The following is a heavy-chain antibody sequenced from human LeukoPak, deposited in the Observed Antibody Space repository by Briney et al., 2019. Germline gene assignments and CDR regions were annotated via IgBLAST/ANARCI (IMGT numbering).Heavy chain of an antibody. V-gene: IGHV4-61*02. J-gene: IGHJ3*02. CDR3: ARDSYYYDSSGYSALDI. Sequence: SQTLSLTCTVSGGSISSGRYYWSWIRQPAETGLEWIGRIYTSGSAKYNPSLKSRVTISADSSKNLFSLKLSSVTDADTAMYYCARDSYYYDSSGYSALDIWGQGTMVTVS. CDR1: GGSISSGRYY. CDR2: IYTSGSA. D-gene: IGHD3-22*01.